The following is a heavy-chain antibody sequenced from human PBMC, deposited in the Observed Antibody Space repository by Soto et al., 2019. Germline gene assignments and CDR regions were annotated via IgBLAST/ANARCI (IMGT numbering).Heavy chain of an antibody. Sequence: QVQLVESGGGVVQPGRSLRLSCAASGFTFSSYGMHWVRQAPGKGLEWVAGISYDGSYKYYADSVKGRCTISRDNSKNTLYVQMNSLRAEDTAVYYCATWQYCSGGSCYFNPSEYWGQGTLVTVSS. CDR2: ISYDGSYK. CDR1: GFTFSSYG. CDR3: ATWQYCSGGSCYFNPSEY. J-gene: IGHJ4*02. D-gene: IGHD2-15*01. V-gene: IGHV3-30*03.